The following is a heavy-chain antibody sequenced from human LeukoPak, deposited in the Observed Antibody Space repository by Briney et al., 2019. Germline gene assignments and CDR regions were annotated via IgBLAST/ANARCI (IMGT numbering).Heavy chain of an antibody. D-gene: IGHD3-22*01. V-gene: IGHV1-46*01. J-gene: IGHJ4*02. Sequence: ASVKVSCKASGYTFTSYYMHWVRQAPGQGLEWMGIINPGGGSTSYAQKFQGRVTMTRDTSTSTVYMELSSLRSEDTAVYYCARADYDSGGSTRKQIDFWGQGTLVTVSS. CDR1: GYTFTSYY. CDR2: INPGGGST. CDR3: ARADYDSGGSTRKQIDF.